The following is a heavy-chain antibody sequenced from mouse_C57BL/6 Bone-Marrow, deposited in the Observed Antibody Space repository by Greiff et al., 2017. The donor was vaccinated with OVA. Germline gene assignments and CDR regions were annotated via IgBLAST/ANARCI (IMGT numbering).Heavy chain of an antibody. Sequence: VQLQESGGDLVKPGGSLKLSCAASGFTFSSYGMSWVRQTPDKRLEWVATISSGGSYTYYPDSVKGRFTISRDNAKNTLYLQMSSLKSEDTAMYYCARLPSMVTTGYWGQGTTLTVSS. CDR2: ISSGGSYT. V-gene: IGHV5-6*01. D-gene: IGHD2-2*01. J-gene: IGHJ2*01. CDR3: ARLPSMVTTGY. CDR1: GFTFSSYG.